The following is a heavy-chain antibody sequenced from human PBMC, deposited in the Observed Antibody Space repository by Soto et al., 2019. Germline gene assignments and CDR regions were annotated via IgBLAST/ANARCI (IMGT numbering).Heavy chain of an antibody. CDR2: INNDGSSP. CDR3: VRDRPHNWFDP. V-gene: IGHV3-74*01. Sequence: EEQVVESGGGLVQPGGSLRLSCAASGFTFSSYWMHWVRQAPGKGLVWVSRINNDGSSPTYADSVKGRFTISRDNAKNMLYLPVDSLRAEDTAVYYCVRDRPHNWFDPWGQGTLVTVSS. J-gene: IGHJ5*02. CDR1: GFTFSSYW.